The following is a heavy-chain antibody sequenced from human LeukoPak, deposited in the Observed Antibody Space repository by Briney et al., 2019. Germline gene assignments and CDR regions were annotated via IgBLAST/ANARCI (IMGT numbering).Heavy chain of an antibody. V-gene: IGHV1-69*13. CDR3: AGYCTNGVCYTWFDP. D-gene: IGHD2-8*01. CDR2: IIPILGTA. J-gene: IGHJ5*02. Sequence: SVKVSCKASGGTFSSYAISWVRQAPGQGLEWMGGIIPILGTANYAQKFQGRVTITADESTSTAYMELSSLRSEDTAVYYCAGYCTNGVCYTWFDPWGQGTLVTVSS. CDR1: GGTFSSYA.